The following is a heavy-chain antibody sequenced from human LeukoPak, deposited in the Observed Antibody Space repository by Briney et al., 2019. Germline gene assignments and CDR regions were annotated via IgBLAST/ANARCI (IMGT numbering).Heavy chain of an antibody. CDR1: GFTFSSYW. V-gene: IGHV3-7*01. D-gene: IGHD3-10*01. CDR2: IKQDGSEK. Sequence: GGSLRLSCAASGFTFSSYWMSWVRQAPGKGLEWVANIKQDGSEKYYVDSVKGRFTISRDNAKNSLYLQMNSLRAEDTAVYYCARGSPYYGSGSHLDYWGQGTLVTVSS. CDR3: ARGSPYYGSGSHLDY. J-gene: IGHJ4*02.